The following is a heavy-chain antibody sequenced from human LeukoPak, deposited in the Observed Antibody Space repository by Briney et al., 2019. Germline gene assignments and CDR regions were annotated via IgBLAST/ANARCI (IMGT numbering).Heavy chain of an antibody. CDR1: GFTFSTYW. J-gene: IGHJ4*02. CDR3: ARDLYDSSGYAY. V-gene: IGHV3-74*01. D-gene: IGHD3-22*01. Sequence: GWSLRLSCVASGFTFSTYWMHWVRQVPGKGLGLVSHFHTDGRSTSYADSVKGRLTLSRDNAKNTLYLQMNSLRVEDTAVYYCARDLYDSSGYAYWGQGTLVTVSS. CDR2: FHTDGRST.